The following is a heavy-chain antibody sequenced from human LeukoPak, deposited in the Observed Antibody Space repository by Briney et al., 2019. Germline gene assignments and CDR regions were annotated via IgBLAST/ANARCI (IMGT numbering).Heavy chain of an antibody. CDR3: ARDHNWVVDY. D-gene: IGHD1-1*01. CDR2: ISTYNGDT. CDR1: GYTFSTYT. Sequence: GASVKVSCKTSGYTFSTYTMHWVRQAPGQGLEWMGWISTYNGDTNYAQKLQGRVTMTTDTSTSTAYMELRSLRSDDTAVYYCARDHNWVVDYWGQGTLVTVSS. V-gene: IGHV1-18*01. J-gene: IGHJ4*02.